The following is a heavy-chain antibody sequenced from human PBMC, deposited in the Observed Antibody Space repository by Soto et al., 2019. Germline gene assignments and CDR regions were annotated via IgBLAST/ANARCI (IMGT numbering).Heavy chain of an antibody. CDR3: ARHPSSYYYYGMDV. CDR2: ISSSSSYI. Sequence: PGGSLRLSCAASGFTFSSYSTNWVRQAPGKGLEWVSSISSSSSYIYYADSVKGRFTISRDNAKNSLYLQMNSLRAEDTAVYYCARHPSSYYYYGMDVWGQGTTVTVSS. J-gene: IGHJ6*02. CDR1: GFTFSSYS. V-gene: IGHV3-21*01. D-gene: IGHD6-13*01.